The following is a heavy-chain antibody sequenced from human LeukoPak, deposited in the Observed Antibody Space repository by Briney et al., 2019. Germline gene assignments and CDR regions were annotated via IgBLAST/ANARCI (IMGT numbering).Heavy chain of an antibody. V-gene: IGHV3-7*01. CDR1: GFTFSSYW. J-gene: IGHJ5*02. D-gene: IGHD2-2*01. CDR3: ARDPTTRDIVVVPAHP. Sequence: GSLSLSCAASGFTFSSYWMSWVRQAPGKVLEWVANIKQDGSEKYYVDSVKGRFTISRDNAKNSLYLQMNSLRAEDTAVYYCARDPTTRDIVVVPAHPWGQGTLVTVSS. CDR2: IKQDGSEK.